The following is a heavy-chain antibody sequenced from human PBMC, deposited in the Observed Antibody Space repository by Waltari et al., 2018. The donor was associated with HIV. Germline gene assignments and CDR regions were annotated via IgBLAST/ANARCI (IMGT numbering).Heavy chain of an antibody. V-gene: IGHV3-30*18. Sequence: QVQLVESGGGVVQPGRSLSPSCAAAGSTFSTNGIDWACTAPGKGLEWVAFISYDAGNKYFADSVKGRFILSRDHSKNILSLQMNSLRTEDTAVYYCAKDKGGVTYIFDYWGQGTLVTVSS. J-gene: IGHJ4*02. CDR3: AKDKGGVTYIFDY. D-gene: IGHD1-20*01. CDR1: GSTFSTNG. CDR2: ISYDAGNK.